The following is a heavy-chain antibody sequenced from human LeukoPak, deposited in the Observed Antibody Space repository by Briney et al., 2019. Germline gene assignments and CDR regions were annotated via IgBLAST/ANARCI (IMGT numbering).Heavy chain of an antibody. CDR3: AKLGGQEVYNYYVGV. D-gene: IGHD3-16*01. Sequence: GGSLRLSCEASGFTFGSYAMRWVRQAPGKGLEWVSGIIDSGDITYYANSVKGRFTISRDNSKNTLYLQMNSLRAEDTAVYYCAKLGGQEVYNYYVGVWGKGTTVAVSS. J-gene: IGHJ6*03. V-gene: IGHV3-23*01. CDR2: IIDSGDIT. CDR1: GFTFGSYA.